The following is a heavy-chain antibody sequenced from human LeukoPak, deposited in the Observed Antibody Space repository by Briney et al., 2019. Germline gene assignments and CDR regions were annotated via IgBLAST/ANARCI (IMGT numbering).Heavy chain of an antibody. D-gene: IGHD3-16*02. V-gene: IGHV3-23*01. CDR3: AKDGDYDYVWGSYRYRYYFDY. CDR2: ISGSGGST. Sequence: PGGSLRLSCAASGFTFSSYGMSWVRQAPGKGLEWVSAISGSGGSTYYADSVKGRFTISRDNSKNTVYLQMSSLRVDDTAVYYCAKDGDYDYVWGSYRYRYYFDYWGQGTLVTVSS. CDR1: GFTFSSYG. J-gene: IGHJ4*02.